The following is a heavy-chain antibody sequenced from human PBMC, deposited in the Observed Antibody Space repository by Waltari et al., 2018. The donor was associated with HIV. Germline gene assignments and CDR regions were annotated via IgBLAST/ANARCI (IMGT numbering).Heavy chain of an antibody. Sequence: QVQLQESGPGLVKPSETLSLTCTVSGGSISNYYWSWLRPPPGEGLEWIGYMYYSGSTNYNPSLKSRVTISVDTSKNQFSLKLSSVTAADTAVYYCARGIYGDISGDMDVWGQGTTVTVSS. CDR1: GGSISNYY. V-gene: IGHV4-59*01. J-gene: IGHJ6*02. D-gene: IGHD3-3*01. CDR2: MYYSGST. CDR3: ARGIYGDISGDMDV.